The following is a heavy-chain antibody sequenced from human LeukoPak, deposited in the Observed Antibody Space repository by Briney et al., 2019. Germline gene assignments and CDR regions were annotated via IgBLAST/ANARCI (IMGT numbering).Heavy chain of an antibody. CDR2: ISYDGSNK. Sequence: GGSLRLSCVASGLTFSSYAMHWVRQAPGKGLEWVAVISYDGSNKYYADSVKGRFTISRDNSKNTLYLQMNSLRAEGTAVYYCARDSSSGRDYWGQGTLVTVSS. D-gene: IGHD6-19*01. CDR1: GLTFSSYA. V-gene: IGHV3-30*04. J-gene: IGHJ4*02. CDR3: ARDSSSGRDY.